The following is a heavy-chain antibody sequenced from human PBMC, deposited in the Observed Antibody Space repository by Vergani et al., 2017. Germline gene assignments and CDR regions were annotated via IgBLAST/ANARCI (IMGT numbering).Heavy chain of an antibody. CDR3: ARXDYYYDSSGYYPRWFDP. CDR2: ISSSSSYI. D-gene: IGHD3-22*01. J-gene: IGHJ5*02. CDR1: GFTFSSYS. V-gene: IGHV3-21*01. Sequence: EVQLVESGGGLVKPGGSLRLSCAASGFTFSSYSMNWVRQAPGKGLEWVSSISSSSSYIYYADSVKGRFTISRDNAKNSLYLQMNSLRAEDTAVYYCARXDYYYDSSGYYPRWFDPWGQGTLVTVSS.